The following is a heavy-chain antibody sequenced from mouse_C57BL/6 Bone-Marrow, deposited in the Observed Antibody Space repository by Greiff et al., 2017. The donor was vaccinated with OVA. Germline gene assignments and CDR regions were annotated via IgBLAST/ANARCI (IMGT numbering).Heavy chain of an antibody. J-gene: IGHJ3*01. D-gene: IGHD2-2*01. V-gene: IGHV14-4*01. CDR2: IYPGNSDT. Sequence: EVQLHQSGAELVRPGASVKLSCTASGFTFNDDYMPWVNQRPEQGLGWIGWIYPGNSDTDYASKFQGKATMTADTSSSTAYLELSSLTYEDTAVYYCTTHMVSFDYWGQGTLVTVSA. CDR3: TTHMVSFDY. CDR1: GFTFNDDY.